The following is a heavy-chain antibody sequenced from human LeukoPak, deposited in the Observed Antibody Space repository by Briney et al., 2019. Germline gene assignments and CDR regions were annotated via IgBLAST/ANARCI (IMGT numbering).Heavy chain of an antibody. D-gene: IGHD4-17*01. CDR3: AKDLSPWLTVTTGFDY. CDR2: ISYDGSNK. Sequence: GGSLRLSCAASGFTFSSYGMHWVRQAPGKGLEWVAVISYDGSNKYYADSVKGRFSISRDNSKNTLYLQMNSLRAEDTAVYYCAKDLSPWLTVTTGFDYWGQGTLVTVSS. V-gene: IGHV3-30*18. CDR1: GFTFSSYG. J-gene: IGHJ4*02.